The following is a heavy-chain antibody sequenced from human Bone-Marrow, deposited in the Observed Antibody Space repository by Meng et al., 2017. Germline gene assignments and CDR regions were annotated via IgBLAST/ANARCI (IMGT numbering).Heavy chain of an antibody. J-gene: IGHJ4*02. CDR1: GFTCRSHS. CDR3: SREIWSDYRSDY. V-gene: IGHV3-21*01. Sequence: VTLVESGGGLVKPGGSLGLSCAASGFTCRSHSMNGVRQAPGKGLEWVSSISSSSSYIYYADSVKGRFTISRHTPTNSLYLQMNSLRAEDTAVYYCSREIWSDYRSDYWGQGTLVTVSS. CDR2: ISSSSSYI. D-gene: IGHD3-3*01.